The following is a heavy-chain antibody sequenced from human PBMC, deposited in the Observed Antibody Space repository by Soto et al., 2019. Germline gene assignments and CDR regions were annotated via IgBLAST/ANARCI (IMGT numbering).Heavy chain of an antibody. V-gene: IGHV1-18*01. CDR2: ISAYNGNT. D-gene: IGHD2-21*01. CDR1: GYTFTNHD. J-gene: IGHJ4*02. CDR3: AGTDWAGRCGFPGFDY. Sequence: QVQLVQSGAEVKKPGASVKVSCKASGYTFTNHDITWVRQAPGQGLEWMGWISAYNGNTNYVQKLQGRVSMTTDTSASTDYMELRSLRSDDTAVYYCAGTDWAGRCGFPGFDYWGQGTLVTVSS.